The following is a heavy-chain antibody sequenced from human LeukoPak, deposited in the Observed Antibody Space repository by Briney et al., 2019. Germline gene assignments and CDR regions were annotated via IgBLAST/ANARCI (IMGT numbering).Heavy chain of an antibody. CDR1: GYTFTGYY. CDR3: ASLDLTTVTSRPDY. V-gene: IGHV1-2*02. Sequence: ASVKVSCKASGYTFTGYYMHWVRQAPGQGLEWMGWINPNSGGTNYAQKFQGRVTMTRDTSISTAYMELSRLRSDDTAVYYCASLDLTTVTSRPDYWGQGTLVTVSS. CDR2: INPNSGGT. J-gene: IGHJ4*02. D-gene: IGHD4-17*01.